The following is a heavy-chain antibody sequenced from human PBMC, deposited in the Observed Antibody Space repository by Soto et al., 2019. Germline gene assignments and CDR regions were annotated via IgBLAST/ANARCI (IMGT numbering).Heavy chain of an antibody. J-gene: IGHJ4*02. D-gene: IGHD2-8*01. CDR2: VDPNSGGT. CDR1: GYTFTAYY. V-gene: IGHV1-2*02. Sequence: QVQLVQSGAEVKKPGASVKVSCRPSGYTFTAYYIHWVRQAPGQGLEWMGWVDPNSGGTRDAQNFQGRVTMTRDTSTSTVFMELNWLRSAATALYDCARDTYGPLDYWGQGTLVNVSS. CDR3: ARDTYGPLDY.